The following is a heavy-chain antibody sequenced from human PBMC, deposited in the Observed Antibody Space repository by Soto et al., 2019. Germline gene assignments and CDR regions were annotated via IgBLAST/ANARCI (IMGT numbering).Heavy chain of an antibody. Sequence: PXGSLILSSSASGFTFSSYWMSWVRQAPGKGLEWVANIKQDGSEKYYVDSVKGRFTISRDNAKNSLYLQMNSLRAEDTAVYYCADYGSDGMDVWGQGTTVTVSS. CDR1: GFTFSSYW. CDR3: ADYGSDGMDV. V-gene: IGHV3-7*01. J-gene: IGHJ6*02. D-gene: IGHD4-17*01. CDR2: IKQDGSEK.